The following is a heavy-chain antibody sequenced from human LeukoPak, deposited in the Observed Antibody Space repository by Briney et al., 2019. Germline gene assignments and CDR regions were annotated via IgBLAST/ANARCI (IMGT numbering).Heavy chain of an antibody. CDR2: ISYDGSNK. CDR1: GFTFSSYD. V-gene: IGHV3-30*18. CDR3: AKDLFDY. J-gene: IGHJ4*02. Sequence: GGSLRLSCAASGFTFSSYDMHWVRQAPDKGLEWVAVISYDGSNKYYADSVKGRFTVSRDNSKNTLHLQMNSLRAEDTAVYYCAKDLFDYWGQGTLVTVSS.